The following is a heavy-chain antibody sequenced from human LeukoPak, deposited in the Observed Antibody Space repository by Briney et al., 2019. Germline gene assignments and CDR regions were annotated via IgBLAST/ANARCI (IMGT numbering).Heavy chain of an antibody. CDR3: ARESGWLRWAWFDP. V-gene: IGHV4-4*07. CDR2: IYTSGST. D-gene: IGHD5-12*01. Sequence: PSETLTLTCTASGCTFSSYSWSWVRQPAGKGLEWIGRIYTSGSTNYYPSLKSRVTMSGDTSKNKFSLKLSSVTAADTAVYYCARESGWLRWAWFDPWGQGTLVTVSS. CDR1: GCTFSSYS. J-gene: IGHJ5*02.